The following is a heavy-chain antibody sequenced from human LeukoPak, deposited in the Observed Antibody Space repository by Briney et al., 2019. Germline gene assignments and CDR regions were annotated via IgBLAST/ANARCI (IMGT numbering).Heavy chain of an antibody. V-gene: IGHV3-21*01. J-gene: IGHJ4*02. CDR3: ARATVYSGSPDY. CDR2: ISSSSIYI. Sequence: GGSLRLSCAASEFTFSNYKMNWVRQAPGKGLEWVSSISSSSIYIYYADSVKGRFTISRDNDKNSLYLQMNSLRAEDTAVYYCARATVYSGSPDYWGQGTLVTVSS. CDR1: EFTFSNYK. D-gene: IGHD1-26*01.